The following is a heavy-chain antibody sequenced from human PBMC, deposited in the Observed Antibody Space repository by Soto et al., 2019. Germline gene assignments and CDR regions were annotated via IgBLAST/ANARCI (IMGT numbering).Heavy chain of an antibody. CDR3: ARDILHSMVRAVAYFDY. CDR1: GYTFTSYG. D-gene: IGHD3-10*01. V-gene: IGHV1-18*01. J-gene: IGHJ4*02. CDR2: ISAYNGNT. Sequence: QVQLVQSGAEVKKPGASVKVSCKASGYTFTSYGISWVRRATGQGLEWMGWISAYNGNTNYAQKLQGRVTMTTDTSTSTSYMELRSLRSDDTAVYYFARDILHSMVRAVAYFDYWGQGTLVTVSS.